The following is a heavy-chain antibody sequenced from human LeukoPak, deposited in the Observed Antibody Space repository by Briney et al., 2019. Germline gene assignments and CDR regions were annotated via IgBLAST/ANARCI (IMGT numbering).Heavy chain of an antibody. CDR1: GGSFSGYY. Sequence: PSETLSLTCAVYGGSFSGYYLSWIRQPPGKGLEWIGEINHSGSTNYNPSLKSRVTISVDTSKNQFSLKLSSVTAADTAVYYCARGYPITYYDFWSGRANYYYYGMDVWGQGTTVTVSS. D-gene: IGHD3-3*01. CDR2: INHSGST. V-gene: IGHV4-34*01. CDR3: ARGYPITYYDFWSGRANYYYYGMDV. J-gene: IGHJ6*02.